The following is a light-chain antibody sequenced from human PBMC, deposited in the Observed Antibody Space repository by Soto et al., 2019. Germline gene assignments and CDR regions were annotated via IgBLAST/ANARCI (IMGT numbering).Light chain of an antibody. Sequence: DIQMTQSPSTLSASVGDRVTITCRASQTNSSWLAWYQQKLGKAPKLLIYKASSLEGGVPSRFSGSGSGTEFTLTISSLQPDDSATYYCQQYNGTFGQGTKVEVK. V-gene: IGKV1-5*03. J-gene: IGKJ1*01. CDR2: KAS. CDR3: QQYNGT. CDR1: QTNSSW.